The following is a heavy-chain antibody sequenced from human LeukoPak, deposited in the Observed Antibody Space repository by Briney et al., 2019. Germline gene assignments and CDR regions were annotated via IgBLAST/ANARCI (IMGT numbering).Heavy chain of an antibody. CDR1: GYTFTSYY. J-gene: IGHJ2*01. CDR2: INPSGGST. D-gene: IGHD2/OR15-2a*01. V-gene: IGHV1-46*01. CDR3: ARDNSNWFFDL. Sequence: ASVKVSCKASGYTFTSYYMHWVRHAPGQGPEWMGTINPSGGSTTYAQNFQGRLTMTTDMSASTVYMERSSLRSDDAAVYYCARDNSNWFFDLWGRGTLVTVSS.